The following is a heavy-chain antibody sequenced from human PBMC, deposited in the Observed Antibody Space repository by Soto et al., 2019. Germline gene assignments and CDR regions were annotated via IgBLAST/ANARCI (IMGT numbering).Heavy chain of an antibody. CDR1: GFTFSSYG. CDR3: AKGERYFDWLSPPWFDP. CDR2: ISYDGSNK. V-gene: IGHV3-30*18. Sequence: GGSLRLSCAASGFTFSSYGMHWVRQAPGKGLEWVAVISYDGSNKYYADSVKGRFTISRDNSKNTLYLQMNSLRAEDTAVYYCAKGERYFDWLSPPWFDPWGQGTQVTVSS. D-gene: IGHD3-9*01. J-gene: IGHJ5*02.